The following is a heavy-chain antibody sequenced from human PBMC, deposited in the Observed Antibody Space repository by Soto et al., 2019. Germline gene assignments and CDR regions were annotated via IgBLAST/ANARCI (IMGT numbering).Heavy chain of an antibody. Sequence: QVQLVQSGAEVKKPGASVKVSCKASGYTFTSYYMHWVRQAPGQGLEWMGIINPSGGSTSYAQKFQGRVTMTRDTSTSTVYMELSSLRSEDTAVYYCARATPLYGDFSVLGYWGQGTLVTVSS. J-gene: IGHJ4*02. D-gene: IGHD4-17*01. V-gene: IGHV1-46*03. CDR1: GYTFTSYY. CDR2: INPSGGST. CDR3: ARATPLYGDFSVLGY.